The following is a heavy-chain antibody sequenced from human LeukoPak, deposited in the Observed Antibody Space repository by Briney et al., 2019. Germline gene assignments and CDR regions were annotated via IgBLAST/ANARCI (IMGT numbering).Heavy chain of an antibody. CDR2: ISYDGSNK. CDR1: GFTFSTSG. J-gene: IGHJ3*02. Sequence: GGSLRPSCAASGFTFSTSGMHWVRQAPGKGLEWVAVISYDGSNKYYADSVKGRFTISRDNSKNTLFLQMDSLRVEDTAVYYCGKRGYSSRWSTVDIWGQGTMVTVSS. V-gene: IGHV3-30*18. D-gene: IGHD6-13*01. CDR3: GKRGYSSRWSTVDI.